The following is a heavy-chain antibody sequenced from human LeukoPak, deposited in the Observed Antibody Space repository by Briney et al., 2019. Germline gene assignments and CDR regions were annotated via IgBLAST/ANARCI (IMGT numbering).Heavy chain of an antibody. CDR3: ARVREDYDVLTGPVNY. CDR1: GYRFSTYG. V-gene: IGHV1-18*01. D-gene: IGHD3-9*01. J-gene: IGHJ4*02. CDR2: ISAYSGNT. Sequence: ASVKVSCKDSGYRFSTYGFCWVRQAPGQGLEWVGWISAYSGNTHYAQKLQGRVTMTSDTSTRTAYMELRSLRYDDPALYYCARVREDYDVLTGPVNYWGQGTLVTVSS.